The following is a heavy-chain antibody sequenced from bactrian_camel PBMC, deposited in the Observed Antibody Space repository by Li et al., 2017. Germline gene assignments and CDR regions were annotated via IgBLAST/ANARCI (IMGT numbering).Heavy chain of an antibody. CDR2: MEIDGTI. CDR3: APDFPATWLSRDPCASVWTGGVIS. Sequence: QVQLVESGGGSVQAGGSLRLSCKVTDDPSNKYYMDSSYCMGWFRQAPGKESEAVALMEIDGTITYADFVKDRFTISQDNGKNTLYLQMNNLQPEDTATYYCAPDFPATWLSRDPCASVWTGGVISWGQGTQVTVS. D-gene: IGHD3*01. V-gene: IGHV3S53*01. CDR1: DDPSNKYYMDSSYC. J-gene: IGHJ6*01.